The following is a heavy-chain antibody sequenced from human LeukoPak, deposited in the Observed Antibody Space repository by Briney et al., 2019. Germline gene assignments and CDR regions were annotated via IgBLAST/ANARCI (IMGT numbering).Heavy chain of an antibody. V-gene: IGHV1-46*01. CDR1: GYTFTSYY. D-gene: IGHD1-26*01. J-gene: IGHJ4*02. Sequence: WASVTVSCKASGYTFTSYYMHWVRQAPGQGLEWMGIINPSGGSTSYAQKFQGRVTMTRDMSTSTVYMELSSLRSEDTAVYYCAREAEVEWELPRGYFDYWGQGTLVTVSS. CDR3: AREAEVEWELPRGYFDY. CDR2: INPSGGST.